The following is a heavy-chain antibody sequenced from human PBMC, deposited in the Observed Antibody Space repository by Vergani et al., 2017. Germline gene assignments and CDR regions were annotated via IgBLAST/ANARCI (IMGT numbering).Heavy chain of an antibody. CDR1: GFTFSSYG. J-gene: IGHJ4*02. D-gene: IGHD3-10*01. Sequence: VQLVESGGGLVKPGGSLRLSCAASGFTFSSYGMHWVRQAPGKGLEWVAVIWYDGSNKYYADSVKGRFTISRDNSKNTLYLQMNSLRAEDTAVYDCARARFLGPQELVYWGQGTLVTVSS. V-gene: IGHV3-33*08. CDR2: IWYDGSNK. CDR3: ARARFLGPQELVY.